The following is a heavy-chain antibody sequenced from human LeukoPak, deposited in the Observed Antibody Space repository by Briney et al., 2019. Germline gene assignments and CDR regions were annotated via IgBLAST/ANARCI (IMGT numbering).Heavy chain of an antibody. J-gene: IGHJ6*03. CDR3: STTHYSYDYNYMDV. CDR1: GFTFGNYA. Sequence: GGSLRLSCTTSGFTFGNYAMSWVRQAPGKGLEWLGFIRNKAYGGTTEYAASVKGRFTISRDDSKNIAYLQMNSLKTEDTAVYYCSTTHYSYDYNYMDVWGKGTTVTISS. V-gene: IGHV3-49*04. D-gene: IGHD2-21*01. CDR2: IRNKAYGGTT.